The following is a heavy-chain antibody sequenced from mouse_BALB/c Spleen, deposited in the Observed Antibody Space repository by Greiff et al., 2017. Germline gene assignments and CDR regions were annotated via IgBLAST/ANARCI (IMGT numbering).Heavy chain of an antibody. J-gene: IGHJ3*01. CDR2: ISDGGSYT. CDR3: AREWGGDPWFAY. D-gene: IGHD3-3*01. V-gene: IGHV5-4*02. CDR1: GFTFSDYY. Sequence: EVHLVESGGGLVKPGGSLKLSCAASGFTFSDYYMYWVRQTPEKRLEWVATISDGGSYTYYPDSVKGRFTISRDNAKNNLYLQMSSLKSEDTAMYYCAREWGGDPWFAYWGQGTLVTVSA.